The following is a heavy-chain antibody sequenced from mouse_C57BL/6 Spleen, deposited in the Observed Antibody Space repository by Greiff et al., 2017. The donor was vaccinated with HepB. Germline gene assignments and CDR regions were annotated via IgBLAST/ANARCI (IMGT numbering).Heavy chain of an antibody. J-gene: IGHJ2*01. CDR1: GFSLTSFG. V-gene: IGHV2-5*01. Sequence: VKLVESGPGLVQPSQSLSITCTVSGFSLTSFGVHWVRQSPGKGLEWLGVIWRGGSTDSNAAFMSRLSITKDNSKSQVFFKMNSLQADDTAIYYCAKNYGSSYVYFDYCGQGTTLTVSS. D-gene: IGHD1-1*01. CDR3: AKNYGSSYVYFDY. CDR2: IWRGGST.